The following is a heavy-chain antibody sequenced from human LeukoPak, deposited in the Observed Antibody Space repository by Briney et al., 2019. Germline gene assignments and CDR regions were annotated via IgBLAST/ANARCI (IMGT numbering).Heavy chain of an antibody. CDR3: ASQGLETYYMDV. D-gene: IGHD3-3*01. CDR2: INPSGGST. Sequence: ASVKVSCKASGYTFTSYYMHWVRQAPGQGLEWMGIINPSGGSTSYAQKFQDRVTMTRDMSTSTVYMELSSLRSEDTAVYYCASQGLETYYMDVWGKGTTVTVSS. V-gene: IGHV1-46*01. CDR1: GYTFTSYY. J-gene: IGHJ6*03.